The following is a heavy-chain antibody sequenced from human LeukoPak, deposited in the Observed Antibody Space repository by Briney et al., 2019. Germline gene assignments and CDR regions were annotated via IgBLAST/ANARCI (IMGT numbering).Heavy chain of an antibody. CDR3: ASIYGSGSYYGFDP. D-gene: IGHD3-10*01. J-gene: IGHJ5*02. CDR2: IYTSGST. CDR1: GGSISSYY. Sequence: SETLSLTSTVSGGSISSYYWSWIRQPAGKGLEWIGRIYTSGSTNYNPSLKSRVTMSVDTSKNQFSLKLSSVTAADTAVYYCASIYGSGSYYGFDPWGQGTLVTVSS. V-gene: IGHV4-4*07.